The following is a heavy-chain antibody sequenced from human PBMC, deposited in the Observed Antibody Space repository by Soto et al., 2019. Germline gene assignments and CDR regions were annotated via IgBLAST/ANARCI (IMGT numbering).Heavy chain of an antibody. Sequence: GGSLRLSCAASGFTFSSYWMHWVRQTPGKGLVWVSRIDDTGSVTTYADSVKGRFTISRDNSHNTLYLQVHSLTAEDTAVYYCAKDRRAGGNSAFYFDFWGQGAQVTVSS. CDR1: GFTFSSYW. CDR2: IDDTGSVT. J-gene: IGHJ4*02. V-gene: IGHV3-74*01. D-gene: IGHD3-16*01. CDR3: AKDRRAGGNSAFYFDF.